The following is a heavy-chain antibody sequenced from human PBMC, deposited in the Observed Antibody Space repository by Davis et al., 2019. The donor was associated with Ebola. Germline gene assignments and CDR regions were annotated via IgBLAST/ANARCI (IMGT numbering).Heavy chain of an antibody. J-gene: IGHJ6*02. D-gene: IGHD2-8*02. CDR2: IYTSGST. CDR3: ARDSRVRTGAYGMDV. Sequence: PGGSLRLSCTVSGGSISSYYWSWIRQPAGKGLEWIGRIYTSGSTNYNPSLKSRVTMSVDTSKNQFSLKLSSVTAADTAVYYCARDSRVRTGAYGMDVWGQGTTVTVSS. V-gene: IGHV4-4*07. CDR1: GGSISSYY.